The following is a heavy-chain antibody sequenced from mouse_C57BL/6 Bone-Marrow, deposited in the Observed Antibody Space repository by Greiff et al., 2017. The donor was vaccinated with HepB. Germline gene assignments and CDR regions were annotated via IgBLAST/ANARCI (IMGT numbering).Heavy chain of an antibody. CDR3: ARDGPQYYGSSYWYFDV. CDR2: ISYDGSN. D-gene: IGHD1-1*01. Sequence: EVQLQESGPGLVKPSQSLSLTCSVTGYSITSGYYWNWIRQFPGNKLEWKGYISYDGSNNYNPSLKNRISITRDTSKNQFFLKLNSVTTEDTATYYCARDGPQYYGSSYWYFDVWGTGTTVTVSS. V-gene: IGHV3-6*01. CDR1: GYSITSGYY. J-gene: IGHJ1*03.